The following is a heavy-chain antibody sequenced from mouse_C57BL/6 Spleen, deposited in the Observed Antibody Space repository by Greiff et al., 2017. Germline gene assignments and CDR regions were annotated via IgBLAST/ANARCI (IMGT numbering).Heavy chain of an antibody. CDR2: IDPETGGT. V-gene: IGHV1-15*01. CDR3: TRRRDGYLDY. CDR1: GYTFTDYE. Sequence: QVQLQQSGAELVRPGASVTLSCKASGYTFTDYEMHWVKQTPVHGLEWIGAIDPETGGTAYNQKFKGKAILTADKSSSTAYMELRSLTSEDSAVYCCTRRRDGYLDYWGQGTTLTVSS. J-gene: IGHJ2*01. D-gene: IGHD2-3*01.